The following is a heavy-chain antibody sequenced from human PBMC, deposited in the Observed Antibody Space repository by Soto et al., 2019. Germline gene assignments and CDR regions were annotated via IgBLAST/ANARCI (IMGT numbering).Heavy chain of an antibody. CDR2: ISAYNGNT. J-gene: IGHJ3*01. D-gene: IGHD2-2*01. CDR1: GYTFTSYG. V-gene: IGHV1-18*04. CDR3: ARVVGVVAAVAASDY. Sequence: QVQLVQSGAEVKKPGASVKVSCKASGYTFTSYGISWVRQAPGQGLEWMGWISAYNGNTNYAQKLQGIVTMTTDTSTSTAYRELRSLRSDDTAVYYCARVVGVVAAVAASDYWGQGTMVTVSS.